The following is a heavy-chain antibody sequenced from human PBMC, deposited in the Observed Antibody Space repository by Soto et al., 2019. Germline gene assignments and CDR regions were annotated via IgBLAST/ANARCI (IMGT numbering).Heavy chain of an antibody. CDR2: IYYSGST. V-gene: IGHV4-31*03. D-gene: IGHD3-10*01. J-gene: IGHJ4*02. CDR3: ARVMVRGFHSDY. Sequence: QVQLQESGPGLVKPSQTLSLTCTVSGGSISSGGYYWSWIRQHPGKGLEWIGYIYYSGSTYYNPAINSRVTISVDTYKNQFSLKLSSVTAADTAVYYCARVMVRGFHSDYLGQGTLVTVSS. CDR1: GGSISSGGYY.